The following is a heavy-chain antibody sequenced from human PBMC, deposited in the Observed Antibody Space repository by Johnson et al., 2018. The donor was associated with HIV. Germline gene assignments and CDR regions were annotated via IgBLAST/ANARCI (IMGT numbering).Heavy chain of an antibody. D-gene: IGHD5-18*01. CDR3: ARESPRYAFDI. Sequence: QMLLVESGGGLVKPGGSLRLSCAASGFTFSSYAMHWVRQAPGKGLEWVAVISYDGSNKYYADSVKGRFTISRDNSKNTLYLQMNSLRAGDTAVYYCARESPRYAFDIWGQGTMVTVSS. CDR1: GFTFSSYA. J-gene: IGHJ3*02. V-gene: IGHV3-30*04. CDR2: ISYDGSNK.